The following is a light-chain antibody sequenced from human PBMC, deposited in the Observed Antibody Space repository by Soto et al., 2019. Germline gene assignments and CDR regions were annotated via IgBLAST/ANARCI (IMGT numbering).Light chain of an antibody. CDR1: SSDVGNYKY. CDR2: EVS. CDR3: FSYTSSGTYV. Sequence: QSVLTQPASVSGSPGQSITISCTGTSSDVGNYKYVSWYQQHPGKAPKLMIYEVSNRPSGVSNRFSGSKSGNTASLTISGLQAEDENDYYCFSYTSSGTYVFGTGTKV. V-gene: IGLV2-14*01. J-gene: IGLJ1*01.